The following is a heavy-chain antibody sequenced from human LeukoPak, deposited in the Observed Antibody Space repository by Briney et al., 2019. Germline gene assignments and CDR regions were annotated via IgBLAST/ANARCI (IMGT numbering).Heavy chain of an antibody. J-gene: IGHJ4*02. D-gene: IGHD6-6*01. Sequence: GASVKVSCTSSGYTFTSYYMHWVRKAPGQGLEWVGIINPSGGSTSYAQKFQGRGTMTRDTATSTVYMELSSLRSEDTAVYYCARGYSSSTLDYWGQGTLVTVSS. CDR2: INPSGGST. CDR1: GYTFTSYY. CDR3: ARGYSSSTLDY. V-gene: IGHV1-46*01.